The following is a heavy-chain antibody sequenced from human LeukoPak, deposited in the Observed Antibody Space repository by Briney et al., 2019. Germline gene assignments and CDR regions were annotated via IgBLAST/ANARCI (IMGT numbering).Heavy chain of an antibody. CDR1: GFTFSTYG. V-gene: IGHV3-30*02. CDR2: IRYDGSNK. J-gene: IGHJ4*02. Sequence: GGSLRLSCAASGFTFSTYGMNWVRQAPGKGLEWVAFIRYDGSNKYYADSVKGRFTISRDNSKNTLFVQMNSLRPEDTAVYYCAKAPGMGKIPDYWGQGTLVTVSS. D-gene: IGHD5-24*01. CDR3: AKAPGMGKIPDY.